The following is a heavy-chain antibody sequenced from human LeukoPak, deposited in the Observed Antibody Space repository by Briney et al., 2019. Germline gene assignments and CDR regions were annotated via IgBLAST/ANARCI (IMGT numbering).Heavy chain of an antibody. CDR1: GYTFTGYY. Sequence: ASEKVSCKASGYTFTGYYMHWVRQAPGQGLEWMGWINPNSGGTNYAQKFQGRVTMTRDTSISTAYMELSRLRSDDTAVYYCATLRDLGELSPYDYWGQGTLVTVSS. V-gene: IGHV1-2*02. J-gene: IGHJ4*02. CDR2: INPNSGGT. D-gene: IGHD3-16*02. CDR3: ATLRDLGELSPYDY.